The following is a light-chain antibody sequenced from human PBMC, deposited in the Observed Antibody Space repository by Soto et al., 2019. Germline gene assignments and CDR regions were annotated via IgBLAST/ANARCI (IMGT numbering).Light chain of an antibody. CDR3: QQYTTSPFT. CDR2: GAS. CDR1: QSVGSNY. Sequence: EIVLTQFPGTLSLSPGERATLYCRASQSVGSNYLAWYQQKPGQAPRVLIYGASSRATGIPDRFSGSGSGADFTLTISRLEPEDFAVYYCQQYTTSPFTFGPGTKVDIK. J-gene: IGKJ3*01. V-gene: IGKV3-20*01.